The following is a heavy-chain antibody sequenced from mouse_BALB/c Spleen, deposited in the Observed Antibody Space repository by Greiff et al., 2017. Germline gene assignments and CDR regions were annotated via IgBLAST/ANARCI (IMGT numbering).Heavy chain of an antibody. J-gene: IGHJ4*01. CDR3: ARYDYDVRAMDY. CDR1: GFSLTSYG. V-gene: IGHV2-2*02. D-gene: IGHD2-4*01. Sequence: VQLVESGPGLVQPSQSLSITCTVSGFSLTSYGVHWVRQSPGKGLEWLGVIWSGGSTDYNAAFISRLSISKDNSKSQVFFKMNSLQANDTAIYYCARYDYDVRAMDYRGQGTSVTVSS. CDR2: IWSGGST.